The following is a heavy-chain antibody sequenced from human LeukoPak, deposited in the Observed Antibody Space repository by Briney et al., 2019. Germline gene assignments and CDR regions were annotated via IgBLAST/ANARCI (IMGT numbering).Heavy chain of an antibody. Sequence: SETLSLTCTVSGGSFSGLYYWGWIRQPPGKGLEWIGSIYSGGRIYYNPSLKSRVTISVGTSKNHFSMKLTSVTAADTAVYYCARAPWAYGNYVHAFDIWGQGRMVTVSS. J-gene: IGHJ3*02. CDR1: GGSFSGLYY. V-gene: IGHV4-39*07. CDR2: IYSGGRI. CDR3: ARAPWAYGNYVHAFDI. D-gene: IGHD4-11*01.